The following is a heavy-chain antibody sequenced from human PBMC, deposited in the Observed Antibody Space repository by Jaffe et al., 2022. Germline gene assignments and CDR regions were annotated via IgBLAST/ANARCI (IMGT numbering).Heavy chain of an antibody. Sequence: QITLKESGPTLVKPTETLTLTCTFSGFSLTTSGVGVGWIRQPPGKALEWLALIYWNDDERYNSSLKSRLTITKDTSKNQVVLTMTNMDPVDSASYYCVHCWGLAVAGTEYFDYWGQGTLVTVSS. V-gene: IGHV2-5*01. D-gene: IGHD6-19*01. CDR2: IYWNDDE. CDR1: GFSLTTSGVG. J-gene: IGHJ4*02. CDR3: VHCWGLAVAGTEYFDY.